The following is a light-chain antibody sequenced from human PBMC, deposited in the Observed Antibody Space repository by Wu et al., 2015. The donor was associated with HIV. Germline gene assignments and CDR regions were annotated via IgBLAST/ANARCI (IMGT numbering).Light chain of an antibody. CDR1: QTVYSNY. CDR2: GAS. J-gene: IGKJ4*01. Sequence: EIVLTQSPGTLSLSPGERATLSCRASQTVYSNYLSWYQQKPGQAPRLLISGASSRSTGIPDRFSGNGSGTDFTLTISRLDPEDFAVYYCQQYGGSPLTFGGGTKVQIK. V-gene: IGKV3-20*01. CDR3: QQYGGSPLT.